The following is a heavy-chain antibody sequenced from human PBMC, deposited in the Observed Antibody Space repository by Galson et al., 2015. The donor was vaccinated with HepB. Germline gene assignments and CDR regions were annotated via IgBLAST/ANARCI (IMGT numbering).Heavy chain of an antibody. Sequence: SLRLSCAASGFTFSSYSMNWVRQAPGKGLEWVSSISSSSSYIYYADSVKGRFTISRDNAKNSLYLQMNSLRAEDTAVYYCARGCVLRFLEWLSTPYGMDVWGQGTTVTVSS. CDR3: ARGCVLRFLEWLSTPYGMDV. D-gene: IGHD3-3*01. CDR2: ISSSSSYI. V-gene: IGHV3-21*01. J-gene: IGHJ6*02. CDR1: GFTFSSYS.